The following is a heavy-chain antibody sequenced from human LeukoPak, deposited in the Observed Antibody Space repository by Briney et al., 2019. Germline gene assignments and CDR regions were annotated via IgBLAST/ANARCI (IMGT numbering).Heavy chain of an antibody. J-gene: IGHJ3*02. CDR1: GGTFRNYA. CDR3: ARARREAATYYYDSSGYFVYGAFDI. CDR2: IIPIFGTA. D-gene: IGHD3-22*01. V-gene: IGHV1-69*05. Sequence: SVKVSCKASGGTFRNYAISWVRQAPGQGLEWMGRIIPIFGTANYAQKFQGRVTITTDESTSTAYMELSSLGSEDTAVYYCARARREAATYYYDSSGYFVYGAFDIWGQGTMVTVSS.